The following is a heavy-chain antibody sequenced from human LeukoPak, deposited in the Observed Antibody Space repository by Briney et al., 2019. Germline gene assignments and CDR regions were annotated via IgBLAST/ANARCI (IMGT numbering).Heavy chain of an antibody. Sequence: GGSLRLSCAASGFTFSSYYMNWVRQAPGKGLEWVSSISSSSSYINCADSLKGRFTISRDNAKNSLYLQMNSLRAEDTAVYYCARGPEFGVVVANRRGENWFDPWGQGTLVTVSS. CDR1: GFTFSSYY. J-gene: IGHJ5*02. CDR2: ISSSSSYI. D-gene: IGHD2-15*01. CDR3: ARGPEFGVVVANRRGENWFDP. V-gene: IGHV3-21*01.